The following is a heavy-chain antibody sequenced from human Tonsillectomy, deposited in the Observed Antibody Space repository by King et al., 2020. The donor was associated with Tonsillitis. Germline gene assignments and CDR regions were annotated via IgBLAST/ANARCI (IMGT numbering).Heavy chain of an antibody. D-gene: IGHD3-22*01. CDR3: AKNYYDSSGYDEFDY. V-gene: IGHV3-23*04. CDR1: GFTFSSYA. CDR2: ISGSGGFT. J-gene: IGHJ4*02. Sequence: VQLVESGGGLVQPGGSLRLSCAASGFTFSSYAMSWVRQAPGKGLEWVSSISGSGGFTYYADSVKGRFTISRDNSKNTLYLQMNSLRAEDTAVYYCAKNYYDSSGYDEFDYWGQGPLVTVSS.